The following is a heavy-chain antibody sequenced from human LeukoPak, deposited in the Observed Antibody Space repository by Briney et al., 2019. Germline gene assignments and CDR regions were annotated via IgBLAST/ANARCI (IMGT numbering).Heavy chain of an antibody. V-gene: IGHV4-34*01. CDR2: INHSGST. CDR3: ARAPGYSNSLDY. Sequence: PSETLSLTCAVYGGPFSGYYWSWIRQPPGKGLEWIGEINHSGSTNYNPSLKSRVTISVDTSKNQFSLKLSSVTAADTAVYYCARAPGYSNSLDYWGQGTLVTVSS. J-gene: IGHJ4*02. CDR1: GGPFSGYY. D-gene: IGHD4-11*01.